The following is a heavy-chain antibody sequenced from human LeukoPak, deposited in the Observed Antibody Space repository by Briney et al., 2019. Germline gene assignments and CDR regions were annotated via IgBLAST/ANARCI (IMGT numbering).Heavy chain of an antibody. CDR3: ARDRGTYYYDTTSHYDAFDI. D-gene: IGHD3-22*01. CDR1: GFTFSRYW. J-gene: IGHJ3*02. V-gene: IGHV3-7*01. CDR2: IKEDGSER. Sequence: GGSLRLSCAASGFTFSRYWMSWVRQAPGKGLEWVAKIKEDGSERYYVDSVKGRFTISRDNAKTSLYLQMNSLRAEDTALYYCARDRGTYYYDTTSHYDAFDIWGQGTMVTVSS.